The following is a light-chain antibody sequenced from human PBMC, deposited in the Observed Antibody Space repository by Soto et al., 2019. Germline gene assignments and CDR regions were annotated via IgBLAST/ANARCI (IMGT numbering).Light chain of an antibody. CDR2: DAS. CDR3: QQYSHLIT. Sequence: DIQMTQSPSSLSASVGGRVTITCQASQDISNYLNWYQQKLGKAPKLLIYDASNLETGVPSRFSGSGSGTDFTFTISSLQPEDIATYYCQQYSHLITFGQGTRLEL. CDR1: QDISNY. J-gene: IGKJ5*01. V-gene: IGKV1-33*01.